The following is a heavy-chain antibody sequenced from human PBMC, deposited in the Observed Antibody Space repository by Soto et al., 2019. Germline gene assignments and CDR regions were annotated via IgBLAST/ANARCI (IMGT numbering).Heavy chain of an antibody. Sequence: GASVKVSCKTSGYTFTSFGVSWVRQAPGQGLEWMGWISGYNGKTKYAQTLQGRVTMTADTSTSTVYMELRGLRSDDTAVYFCARDKMIDDYGLGTYDYWGRGTTVTVSS. V-gene: IGHV1-18*04. D-gene: IGHD3-10*01. J-gene: IGHJ4*02. CDR3: ARDKMIDDYGLGTYDY. CDR1: GYTFTSFG. CDR2: ISGYNGKT.